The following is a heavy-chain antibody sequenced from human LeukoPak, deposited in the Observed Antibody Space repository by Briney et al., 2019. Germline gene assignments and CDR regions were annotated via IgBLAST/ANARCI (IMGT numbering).Heavy chain of an antibody. D-gene: IGHD3-10*01. CDR1: GFTFSSHE. V-gene: IGHV3-48*03. J-gene: IGHJ6*02. CDR2: ISSSYTTT. Sequence: GGSLRLSCVASGFTFSSHEVNWVREAAGQGLEWISCISSSYTTTKYAESVKGRFTIFRDNAKNSLYLQMNSMRAEDTAVYYCARDLSASYSYYDYGLDVWGQGTTVTVSS. CDR3: ARDLSASYSYYDYGLDV.